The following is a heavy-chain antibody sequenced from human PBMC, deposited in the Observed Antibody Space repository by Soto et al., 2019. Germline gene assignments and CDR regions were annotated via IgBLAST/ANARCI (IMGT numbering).Heavy chain of an antibody. CDR2: IDSDDDK. Sequence: QITLKESGPTLVKPTQTLTLTCTFSGFSLSASGVAVGWFRQPPGKAPEWLALIDSDDDKRHSPSLKSRLTITKDPPTNQVVLSVTSMDPVDTATYYCVHRRSESYYDYWGQGILVTVSS. J-gene: IGHJ4*02. D-gene: IGHD3-10*01. V-gene: IGHV2-5*02. CDR3: VHRRSESYYDY. CDR1: GFSLSASGVA.